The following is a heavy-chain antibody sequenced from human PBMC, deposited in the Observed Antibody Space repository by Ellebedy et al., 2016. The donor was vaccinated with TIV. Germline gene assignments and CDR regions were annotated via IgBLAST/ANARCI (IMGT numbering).Heavy chain of an antibody. CDR3: ATSRDGYRIDS. D-gene: IGHD5-24*01. V-gene: IGHV4-34*01. CDR1: GGSFSGYY. Sequence: SEILSLTXAVYGGSFSGYYWNWIRQPPKKGLEWIGQTSHSGDTNYNPSLKSRVTISVDTSKNQFSLNLSSVTAADTAVYYCATSRDGYRIDSWGQGTLVTVSS. CDR2: TSHSGDT. J-gene: IGHJ4*02.